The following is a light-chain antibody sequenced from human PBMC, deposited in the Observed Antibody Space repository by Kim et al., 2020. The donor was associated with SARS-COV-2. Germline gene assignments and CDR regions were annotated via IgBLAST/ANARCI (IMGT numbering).Light chain of an antibody. CDR3: QQRNSWPPAVT. Sequence: PGERATLSCRASQNIDTYLAWYQQRPGQAPRLLVYDASNRATGVPVRFSGSGSGTDFTLTISSLEPEDFSIYYCQQRNSWPPAVTFGGGTKVDIK. CDR2: DAS. J-gene: IGKJ4*01. V-gene: IGKV3-11*01. CDR1: QNIDTY.